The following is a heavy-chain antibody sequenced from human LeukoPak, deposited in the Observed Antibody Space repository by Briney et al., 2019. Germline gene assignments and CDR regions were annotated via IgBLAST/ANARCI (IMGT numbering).Heavy chain of an antibody. V-gene: IGHV1-69*05. D-gene: IGHD1-26*01. J-gene: IGHJ4*02. CDR2: IIPIFGTA. CDR3: ARDVVGAHYFDY. Sequence: SVKVSCKASGGTFSSYAISGVRQAPGQGLEWMGGIIPIFGTANYAQKFQGRVTITTDESTSTAYMELSSLRSEDTAVYYCARDVVGAHYFDYWGQGTLVTVSS. CDR1: GGTFSSYA.